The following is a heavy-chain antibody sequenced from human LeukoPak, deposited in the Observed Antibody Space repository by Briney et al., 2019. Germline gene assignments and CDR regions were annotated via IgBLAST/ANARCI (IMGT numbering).Heavy chain of an antibody. J-gene: IGHJ5*02. Sequence: SETLSLTCTVSGGSISSGSYYWSWIRQPAGKGLEWIGRIYTSGSTNYNPSLKSRVTISVDTSKNQFSLKLSSVTAADTAVYYCARETGRIPQLGYSSSWSGNWFDPWGQGTLVTVSS. D-gene: IGHD6-13*01. CDR2: IYTSGST. CDR1: GGSISSGSYY. V-gene: IGHV4-61*02. CDR3: ARETGRIPQLGYSSSWSGNWFDP.